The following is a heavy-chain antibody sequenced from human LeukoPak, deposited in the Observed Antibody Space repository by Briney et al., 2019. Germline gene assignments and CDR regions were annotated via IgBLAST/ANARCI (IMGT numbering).Heavy chain of an antibody. CDR2: ISGSGGST. D-gene: IGHD1-14*01. V-gene: IGHV3-23*01. Sequence: GGSLRLSCAASGFTFSSYAMSWVRQAPGKGLEWVSAISGSGGSTYYADSVKGRFTISRDNAKNSLYLQVHSLRAEDTAVYYCARDSYRALEYWGQGTLVTVSS. CDR1: GFTFSSYA. J-gene: IGHJ4*02. CDR3: ARDSYRALEY.